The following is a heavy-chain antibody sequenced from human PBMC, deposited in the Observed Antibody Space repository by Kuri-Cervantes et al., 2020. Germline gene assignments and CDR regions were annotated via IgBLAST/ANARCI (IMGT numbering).Heavy chain of an antibody. Sequence: GESLKISCAASGFTFSSYSMNWVRQAPGKGLEWVAVIWYDGSNKYYADSVKGRFTISRDNSKNTLYLQLNSLRAEDTAMYYCAKDWGNWGYGYYFDYWGQGTRGTASS. V-gene: IGHV3-30*02. J-gene: IGHJ4*02. CDR2: IWYDGSNK. D-gene: IGHD7-27*01. CDR3: AKDWGNWGYGYYFDY. CDR1: GFTFSSYS.